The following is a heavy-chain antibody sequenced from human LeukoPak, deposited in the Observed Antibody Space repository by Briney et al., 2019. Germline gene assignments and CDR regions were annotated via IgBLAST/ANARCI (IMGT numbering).Heavy chain of an antibody. CDR3: AKTMGAIDHDY. CDR1: GFTFSNYW. V-gene: IGHV3-7*01. J-gene: IGHJ4*02. D-gene: IGHD1-26*01. Sequence: GGSLRLSCAASGFTFSNYWTTWVRQAPGKGLEWVANIKQDGSEKNYVDSVKGRFTISRDNAKNSLYLQMNSLRAEDTAVYYCAKTMGAIDHDYWGQGTLVTVSS. CDR2: IKQDGSEK.